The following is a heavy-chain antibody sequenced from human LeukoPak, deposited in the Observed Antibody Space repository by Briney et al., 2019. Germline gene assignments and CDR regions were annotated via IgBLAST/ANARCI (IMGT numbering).Heavy chain of an antibody. CDR1: GGSISSSSYY. V-gene: IGHV4-39*01. CDR3: ARSQATAMVSDY. CDR2: IYYSGST. J-gene: IGHJ4*02. Sequence: SSETLSLTCTVSGGSISSSSYYWGWIRQPPGKGLEWIGRIYYSGSTYYNPSLNSRVTISVDTSKHQFALKLTSVTAADTAVYYCARSQATAMVSDYWGQGTLVTVSS. D-gene: IGHD2-2*01.